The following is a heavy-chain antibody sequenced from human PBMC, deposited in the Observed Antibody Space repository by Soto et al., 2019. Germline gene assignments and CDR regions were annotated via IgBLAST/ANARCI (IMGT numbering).Heavy chain of an antibody. CDR1: GFTVSTNY. CDR2: IYSGGST. Sequence: EVQLVESGGGLIQPGGPRGSSCPAPGFTVSTNYMGGVPQLPGRGLEWVSVIYSGGSTYYADSVKGRFTISRDNSKNTLYLQMNSLRAEDTAVYYCAIDYGDYDWFDPWGQGTLVTVSS. D-gene: IGHD4-17*01. CDR3: AIDYGDYDWFDP. V-gene: IGHV3-53*01. J-gene: IGHJ5*02.